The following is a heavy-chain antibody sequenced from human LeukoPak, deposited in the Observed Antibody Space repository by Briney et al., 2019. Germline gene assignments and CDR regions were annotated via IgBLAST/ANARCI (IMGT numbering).Heavy chain of an antibody. Sequence: ASVKVSCKASGYTFTSYGISWVRQAPGQGLEWMGMIYPRDGSTSYAQKFQGRVTVTRDTSTSTVHMELSGLRSEDTAVYYCARDQEGFDYWGQGTLVTVSS. J-gene: IGHJ4*02. CDR1: GYTFTSYG. CDR2: IYPRDGST. CDR3: ARDQEGFDY. V-gene: IGHV1-46*01.